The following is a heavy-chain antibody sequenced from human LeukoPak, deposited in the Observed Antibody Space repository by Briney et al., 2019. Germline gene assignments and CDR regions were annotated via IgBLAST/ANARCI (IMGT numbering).Heavy chain of an antibody. D-gene: IGHD3-10*01. CDR2: IIPIFGTA. Sequence: SVKVSCKASGGTFSSYAICWVRQAPGQGLEWMGGIIPIFGTANYAQKFQGRVTITTDESTSTAYMELSSLRSEDTAVYYCARMGGGGPGNWYFDLWGRGTLVTVSS. CDR1: GGTFSSYA. CDR3: ARMGGGGPGNWYFDL. J-gene: IGHJ2*01. V-gene: IGHV1-69*05.